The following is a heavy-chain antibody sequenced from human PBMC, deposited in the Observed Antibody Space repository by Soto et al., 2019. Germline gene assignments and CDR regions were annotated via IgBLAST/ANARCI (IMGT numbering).Heavy chain of an antibody. Sequence: GASVKVSCKSSGYTFTSYDINWVRQATGQGLEWMGWMNPNSGNTGYAQKFQGRVTMTRNTSISTAYMELSSLRSEDTAVYYCASLMITFGGDAFDIWGQGTMVTVSS. J-gene: IGHJ3*02. D-gene: IGHD3-16*01. V-gene: IGHV1-8*01. CDR3: ASLMITFGGDAFDI. CDR1: GYTFTSYD. CDR2: MNPNSGNT.